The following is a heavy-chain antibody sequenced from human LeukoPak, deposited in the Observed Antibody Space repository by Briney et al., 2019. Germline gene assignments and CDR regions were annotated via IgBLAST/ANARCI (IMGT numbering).Heavy chain of an antibody. V-gene: IGHV4-59*01. D-gene: IGHD2-2*01. CDR3: ARDKKGASCYDY. CDR2: IYYSGST. J-gene: IGHJ4*02. Sequence: SETLSLTCTVSGGSISSYYWSWIRQPPGKGLEWIGYIYYSGSTNYNHSLKSRVTISVDTSKNQFSLKLSSVTAADTVVYYCARDKKGASCYDYWGQGTLVSVSS. CDR1: GGSISSYY.